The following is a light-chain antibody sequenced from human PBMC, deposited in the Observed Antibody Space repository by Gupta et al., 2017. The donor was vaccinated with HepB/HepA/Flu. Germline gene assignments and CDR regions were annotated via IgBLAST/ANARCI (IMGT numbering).Light chain of an antibody. CDR3: QQRCDWPIT. J-gene: IGKJ4*01. CDR1: QSVSHY. Sequence: EIVLTQSPATLSLSPGERATLSCRASQSVSHYLAWYQQRPGQAPRLLIYDSSRGATGVPGRFSGSGSGTDFTLTISVRDPEDSAIYCCQQRCDWPITFGWGTRLEIK. CDR2: DSS. V-gene: IGKV3-11*01.